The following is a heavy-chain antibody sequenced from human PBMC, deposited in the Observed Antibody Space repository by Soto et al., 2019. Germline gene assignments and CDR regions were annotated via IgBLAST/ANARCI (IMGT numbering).Heavy chain of an antibody. D-gene: IGHD3-10*01. CDR1: GGSFSGYY. CDR3: ARAYYYGSGSYYGWFDP. J-gene: IGHJ5*02. V-gene: IGHV4-34*01. CDR2: INLSGST. Sequence: QVQLQQWGAGLLKPSETLSLTCAVYGGSFSGYYWSWIRQPPGKGLEWIGEINLSGSTNYNPSLKSRVTISVDTSKNQFSLKLSSVTAADTAVYYCARAYYYGSGSYYGWFDPWGQGTLVTVSS.